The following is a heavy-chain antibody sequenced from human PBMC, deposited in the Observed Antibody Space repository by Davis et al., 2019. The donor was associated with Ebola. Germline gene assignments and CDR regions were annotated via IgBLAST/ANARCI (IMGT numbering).Heavy chain of an antibody. J-gene: IGHJ3*02. CDR2: IYHGGST. D-gene: IGHD2-15*01. CDR3: ARVKIGYCSGGSCYPTDAFDI. Sequence: SETLSLTCAVSGGSISSGGYSWSWIRQSPGKGLEWIGYIYHGGSTYYNPSLESRVTISVDTSKNQFSLKLSSVTAADTAVYYCARVKIGYCSGGSCYPTDAFDIWGQGTMVTVSS. CDR1: GGSISSGGYS. V-gene: IGHV4-30-2*06.